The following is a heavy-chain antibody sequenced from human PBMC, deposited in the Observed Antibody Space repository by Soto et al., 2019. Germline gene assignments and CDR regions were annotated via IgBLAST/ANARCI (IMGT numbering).Heavy chain of an antibody. J-gene: IGHJ4*02. CDR2: IYYNGDT. Sequence: QVQLHESGPGLVKPSETLSLTCSVSDGSVSSGKYYWTWIRQPPGKGLEWLGHIYYNGDTNYSPSLKNRVTISVATSKSQFSLSLKSVTAADTAMYYCAGRLTGLDFWGQGTRVTVSP. V-gene: IGHV4-61*01. D-gene: IGHD7-27*01. CDR3: AGRLTGLDF. CDR1: DGSVSSGKYY.